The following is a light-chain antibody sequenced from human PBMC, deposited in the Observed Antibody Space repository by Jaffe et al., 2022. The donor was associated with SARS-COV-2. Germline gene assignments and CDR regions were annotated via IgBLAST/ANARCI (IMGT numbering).Light chain of an antibody. CDR1: QSVSSY. CDR2: DAS. CDR3: QQRGNSWT. V-gene: IGKV3-11*01. Sequence: ETVLTQSPATLSLSPGERATLSCRASQSVSSYLAWYQHKPGQAPRLLIYDASNRATGIPARFSGRGSGTDFTLTISSLEPEDFAVYYCQQRGNSWTFGQGTTVEVK. J-gene: IGKJ1*01.